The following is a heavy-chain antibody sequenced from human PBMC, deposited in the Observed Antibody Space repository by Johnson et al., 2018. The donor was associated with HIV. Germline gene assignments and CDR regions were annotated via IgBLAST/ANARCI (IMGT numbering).Heavy chain of an antibody. J-gene: IGHJ3*02. D-gene: IGHD2-2*01. V-gene: IGHV3-74*02. Sequence: MQLVESGGGLVQPGGSLTLSCAASGITISRNWMHWVRQAPGKGPVWVSRINSDGSSTNYADSVKGRFSISRDNAENTLYLQMNSLRAEDTALNYCARVLEQFDAFEIWGQGTMVTVSS. CDR2: INSDGSST. CDR3: ARVLEQFDAFEI. CDR1: GITISRNW.